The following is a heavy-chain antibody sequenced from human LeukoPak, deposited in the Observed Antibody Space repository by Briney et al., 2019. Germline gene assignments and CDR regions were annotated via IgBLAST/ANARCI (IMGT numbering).Heavy chain of an antibody. CDR3: VRATGEVSGY. CDR1: GFTFSSYW. D-gene: IGHD3-16*02. V-gene: IGHV3-7*01. Sequence: GGSLRLSCAASGFTFSSYWMSWVRQASGKGLEWVANIKQDGSEKYYVDSVKGRFTISRDNAKYSLSLQMTSLRAEDTAVYYCVRATGEVSGYWRQGTLVTVSS. J-gene: IGHJ4*02. CDR2: IKQDGSEK.